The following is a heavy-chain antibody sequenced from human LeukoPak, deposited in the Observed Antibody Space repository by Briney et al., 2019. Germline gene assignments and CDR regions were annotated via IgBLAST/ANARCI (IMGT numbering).Heavy chain of an antibody. J-gene: IGHJ4*02. CDR3: ARENGRGRFDY. CDR2: TYYRSKWYN. CDR1: GDSVSSNSAA. V-gene: IGHV6-1*01. Sequence: SQTLSLTCGISGDSVSSNSAAWNWIRQSASRGLEWLGRTYYRSKWYNNYAVSVKSRITINPDSSKNQVSLQLNSVTPEDTAMYYCARENGRGRFDYWGQGTLVTVSS. D-gene: IGHD5-12*01.